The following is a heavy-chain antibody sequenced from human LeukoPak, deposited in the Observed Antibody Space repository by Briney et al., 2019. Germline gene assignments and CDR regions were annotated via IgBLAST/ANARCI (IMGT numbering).Heavy chain of an antibody. V-gene: IGHV1-3*01. CDR3: ARAMVRGFIDY. D-gene: IGHD3-10*01. J-gene: IGHJ4*02. Sequence: TSVKVSCKASGYTFTSYAMHWVRQAPGQRLEWMGWINAGNGNTKYSQKFQGRVTITRDTSASTAYMELSSLRSEDTAVYYCARAMVRGFIDYWGQGTLVTVSS. CDR1: GYTFTSYA. CDR2: INAGNGNT.